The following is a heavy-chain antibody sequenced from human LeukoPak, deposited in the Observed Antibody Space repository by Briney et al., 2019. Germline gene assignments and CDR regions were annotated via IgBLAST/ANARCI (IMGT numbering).Heavy chain of an antibody. CDR2: IHKDGHNT. CDR3: ARESEAAGTYYLDH. J-gene: IGHJ4*02. V-gene: IGHV3-74*01. Sequence: GGSLRLSCAASGFTFSAYWMHWVRQAPGTELMWVSRIHKDGHNTWYADSVTGRFTISRDNAKNTVYLQLNSLRVEDTAVYYCARESEAAGTYYLDHWGQGNLVTVSS. CDR1: GFTFSAYW. D-gene: IGHD6-25*01.